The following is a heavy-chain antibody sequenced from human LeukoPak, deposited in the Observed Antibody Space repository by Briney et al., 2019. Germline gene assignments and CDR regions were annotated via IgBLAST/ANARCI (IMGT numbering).Heavy chain of an antibody. CDR1: GFTFSSYE. CDR3: ARGNGAPRNYYYYMDV. CDR2: ISSSGSTI. J-gene: IGHJ6*03. V-gene: IGHV3-48*03. D-gene: IGHD2-8*01. Sequence: GGSLRLSCAASGFTFSSYEMNWVRQAPGKGLEWVSYISSSGSTIYYADSVKGRFTISGDNAKNSLYLQMNSLRAEDTAVYYCARGNGAPRNYYYYMDVWGKGTTVTISS.